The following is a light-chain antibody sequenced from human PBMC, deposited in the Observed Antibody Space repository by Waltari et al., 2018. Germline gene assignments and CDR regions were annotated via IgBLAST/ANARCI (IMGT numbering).Light chain of an antibody. CDR1: QSVRSN. Sequence: EIVMTQSPVTLSVSPGERATLSCRASQSVRSNLAWYQQRPGQAPRLLIYGASTRATGVPARLSGSGSGTEFTLTISSLQSEDFAVYYCQQHNNWPYTFGQGTTVEI. CDR3: QQHNNWPYT. CDR2: GAS. J-gene: IGKJ2*01. V-gene: IGKV3-15*01.